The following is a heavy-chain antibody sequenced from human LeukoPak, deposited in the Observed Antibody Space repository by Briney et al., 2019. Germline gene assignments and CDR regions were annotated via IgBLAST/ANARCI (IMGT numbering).Heavy chain of an antibody. J-gene: IGHJ4*02. V-gene: IGHV4-39*01. CDR1: GGSISSSSYY. Sequence: SETQSLTCTVSGGSISSSSYYWGWIRQPPGKGLEWIGSMYYSGSTYYNPSLKSRVTISVDTSKNQFSLKLSSVTAADTAVYYCARHFDRLKGVQTLYYFDYWGQGTLVTVSS. CDR2: MYYSGST. CDR3: ARHFDRLKGVQTLYYFDY. D-gene: IGHD3-9*01.